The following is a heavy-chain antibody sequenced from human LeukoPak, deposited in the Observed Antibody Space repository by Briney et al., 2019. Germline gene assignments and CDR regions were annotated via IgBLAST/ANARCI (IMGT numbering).Heavy chain of an antibody. CDR3: AKVTTVGTVDAFDI. D-gene: IGHD4-23*01. CDR2: ISYDGSNK. J-gene: IGHJ3*02. Sequence: GGSLRLSCAASGFTFSSYAMHWVRQAPGKGLEWVAVISYDGSNKYYADSVKGRFTISRDNSKNTLYLQMNSLRAEDTAVYYCAKVTTVGTVDAFDIWGQGTMVTVSS. CDR1: GFTFSSYA. V-gene: IGHV3-30-3*01.